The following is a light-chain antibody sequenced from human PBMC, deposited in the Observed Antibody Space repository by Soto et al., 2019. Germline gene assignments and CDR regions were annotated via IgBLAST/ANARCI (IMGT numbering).Light chain of an antibody. V-gene: IGLV7-46*01. CDR3: LLFYSGLRI. CDR2: DIS. J-gene: IGLJ2*01. CDR1: TGAVTSGHY. Sequence: QAVVTQEPSLTVSPGGTVTLTCGSSTGAVTSGHYPYWFQQKPGQGPRTQMYDISVKLSWTPARFSGSLLGGKAALTLSGAQPEDEAEYYCLLFYSGLRIFGGGTKLTVL.